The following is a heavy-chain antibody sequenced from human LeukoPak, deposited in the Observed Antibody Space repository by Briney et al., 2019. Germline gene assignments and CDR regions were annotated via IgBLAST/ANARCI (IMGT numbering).Heavy chain of an antibody. CDR1: GFIFGDHA. J-gene: IGHJ6*02. CDR2: IRSKAYRGTT. D-gene: IGHD5-18*01. V-gene: IGHV3-49*04. Sequence: GRSLRLSCTGSGFIFGDHATSWVRQAPGKGLEWVGFIRSKAYRGTTEYAASVKGRFTISRDDFASIAYLQMNSLRTEDTAVYYCARGPIELWIHNAMDVWGQGTTVTVSS. CDR3: ARGPIELWIHNAMDV.